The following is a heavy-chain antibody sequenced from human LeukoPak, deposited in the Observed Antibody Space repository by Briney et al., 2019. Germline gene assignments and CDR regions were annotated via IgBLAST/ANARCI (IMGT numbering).Heavy chain of an antibody. Sequence: SETLSLTCTVSGYSISSGYYWGWIRQPPGKGLEWIGSIYHSGSTYYNPSLKSRVTISVDTSKNQFSLKLSSVTAADTAVYYCATQSYDFWSGYFEYYYYYMDVWGKGTTVTVSS. J-gene: IGHJ6*03. CDR1: GYSISSGYY. CDR3: ATQSYDFWSGYFEYYYYYMDV. D-gene: IGHD3-3*01. CDR2: IYHSGST. V-gene: IGHV4-38-2*02.